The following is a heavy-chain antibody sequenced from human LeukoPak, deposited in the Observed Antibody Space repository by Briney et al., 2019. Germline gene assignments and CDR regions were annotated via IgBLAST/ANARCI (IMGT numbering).Heavy chain of an antibody. D-gene: IGHD2-2*01. CDR1: GYTFTSYA. CDR2: INAGNGNT. CDR3: ARTDCSSTSCYHYNNWFDP. J-gene: IGHJ5*02. V-gene: IGHV1-3*01. Sequence: ASVKVSCKASGYTFTSYAMHWVRQAPGQRLEGMGWINAGNGNTKYSQKFQGRVTITRDTSASTAYMVLSSLRSEDTAVYYCARTDCSSTSCYHYNNWFDPWGQGTLVTVSS.